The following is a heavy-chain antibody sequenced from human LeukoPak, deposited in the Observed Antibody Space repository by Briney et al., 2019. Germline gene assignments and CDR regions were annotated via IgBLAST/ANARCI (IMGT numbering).Heavy chain of an antibody. CDR3: AKEPGWDDEENHFDY. CDR2: IRSDGSNE. J-gene: IGHJ4*02. V-gene: IGHV3-30*02. D-gene: IGHD1-26*01. Sequence: TGGSLRLSCAASGFIFNNYAMNWARQAPGKGLEWVAFIRSDGSNEYYGGSVKGRFSISRDNYKNTLYLQMNSLRPEDTAVYFCAKEPGWDDEENHFDYWGQGTLVTVSS. CDR1: GFIFNNYA.